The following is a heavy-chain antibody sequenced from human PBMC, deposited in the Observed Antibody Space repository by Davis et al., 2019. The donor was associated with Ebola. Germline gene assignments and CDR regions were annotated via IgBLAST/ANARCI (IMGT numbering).Heavy chain of an antibody. V-gene: IGHV7-4-1*02. J-gene: IGHJ4*02. CDR1: GYTFSNYF. CDR3: ARAAALDY. D-gene: IGHD2-2*01. Sequence: AASVKVSCKASGYTFSNYFVQWVRQAPGQGLEWMGWINTNTGNPTYAQGFTGRFVFSLDTSVSTAYLQISSLKAEDTAVYYCARAAALDYWGQGTLVTVSS. CDR2: INTNTGNP.